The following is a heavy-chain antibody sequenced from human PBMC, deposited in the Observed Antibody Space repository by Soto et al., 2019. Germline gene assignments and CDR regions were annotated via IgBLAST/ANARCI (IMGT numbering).Heavy chain of an antibody. V-gene: IGHV3-49*04. D-gene: IGHD3-10*01. Sequence: PGGSLRLSCTASGFTFGYYAMSWVRQAPGKGLERVGFIRSKAYGGTTEYAASVKGRFTISRDDSKSIAYLQMNSLKTEDTAVYYCTREGTXGSGSYYKGNYYYYGMDVWAQGTTVTVS. CDR3: TREGTXGSGSYYKGNYYYYGMDV. CDR2: IRSKAYGGTT. J-gene: IGHJ6*02. CDR1: GFTFGYYA.